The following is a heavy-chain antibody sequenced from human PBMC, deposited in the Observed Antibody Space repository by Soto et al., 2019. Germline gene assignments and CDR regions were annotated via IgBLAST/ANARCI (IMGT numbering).Heavy chain of an antibody. J-gene: IGHJ3*02. CDR3: ARGMWDIVVVVAATDGAFDI. CDR1: GFTFSSYG. V-gene: IGHV3-33*01. CDR2: IWYDGSNK. Sequence: LRLSCAASGFTFSSYGMHWVRQAPGKGLEWVAVIWYDGSNKYYADSVKGRFTISRDNSKNTLYLQMNSLRAEDTAVYYCARGMWDIVVVVAATDGAFDIWGQGTMVTVSS. D-gene: IGHD2-15*01.